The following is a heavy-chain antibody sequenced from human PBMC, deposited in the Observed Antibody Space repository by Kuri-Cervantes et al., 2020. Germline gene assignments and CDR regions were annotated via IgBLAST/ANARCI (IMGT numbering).Heavy chain of an antibody. Sequence: ASVKVSCKASGYTFTGYYMHWVRQAPGQGLEWMGWINPNSGGTNYAQKFQGWVTMTRDTSISTAYMDLSRLRSDDTAVYYCARDSARDSSNPLDFWGQGTLVTVSS. CDR2: INPNSGGT. J-gene: IGHJ4*02. CDR1: GYTFTGYY. V-gene: IGHV1-2*04. D-gene: IGHD4-11*01. CDR3: ARDSARDSSNPLDF.